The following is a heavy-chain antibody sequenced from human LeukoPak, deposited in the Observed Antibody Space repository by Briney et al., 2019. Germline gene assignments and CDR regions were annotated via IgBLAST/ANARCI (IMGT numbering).Heavy chain of an antibody. V-gene: IGHV3-30*02. J-gene: IGHJ4*02. CDR2: IRYDGSNK. D-gene: IGHD3-3*01. CDR1: GFTFSSHG. CDR3: AKDSLFWSGSSGCLDY. Sequence: GGSLRLSCAASGFTFSSHGMHWVRQAPGKGLEWVAFIRYDGSNKYYADSVKGRFTISRDNSKNTLYLQMNSLRAEDTAVYYCAKDSLFWSGSSGCLDYWGQGTLVTVSS.